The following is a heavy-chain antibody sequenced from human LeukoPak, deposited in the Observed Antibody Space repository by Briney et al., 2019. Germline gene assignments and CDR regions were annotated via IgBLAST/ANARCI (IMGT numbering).Heavy chain of an antibody. CDR2: ISGSGGST. Sequence: GGSLKLSCAASGFTFSSYAMSWVRQAPGKGLEWDSAISGSGGSTYYADSVKGRFTISRDNSKNTLYLQMNSLRAEDTAVYYCAKARVTSRITMVRGVISHYYYGMDVWGQGTTVTVSS. D-gene: IGHD3-10*01. CDR3: AKARVTSRITMVRGVISHYYYGMDV. J-gene: IGHJ6*02. CDR1: GFTFSSYA. V-gene: IGHV3-23*01.